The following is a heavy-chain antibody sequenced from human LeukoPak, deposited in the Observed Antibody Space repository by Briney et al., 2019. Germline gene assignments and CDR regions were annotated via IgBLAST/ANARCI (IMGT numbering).Heavy chain of an antibody. V-gene: IGHV1-46*01. CDR2: INPTGGST. CDR1: GYTFTSHY. D-gene: IGHD4-23*01. CDR3: ARDNSVEDNAWWFDP. J-gene: IGHJ5*02. Sequence: VASVKVSCKASGYTFTSHYMHWVRQAPGQGLEWMGLINPTGGSTGYAQKFQGRVTMTRDMSTSTDYMELSSLRSEDTAIYYCARDNSVEDNAWWFDPWGQGTLVTVSS.